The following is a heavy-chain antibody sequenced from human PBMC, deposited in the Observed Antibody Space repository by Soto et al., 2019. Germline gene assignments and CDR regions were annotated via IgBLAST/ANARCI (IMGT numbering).Heavy chain of an antibody. J-gene: IGHJ6*02. V-gene: IGHV1-2*04. Sequence: ASVKVSCKASGYSFPDYHIHWVRQAPGQGLEWLGRINPKRGGTSTAQKFQGWVTMTTDTSISTASMELTRLTSDDTAIYYCARGDSTDCSNGVCSFFYNHDMDVWGQGTTVSVSS. D-gene: IGHD2-8*01. CDR1: GYSFPDYH. CDR2: INPKRGGT. CDR3: ARGDSTDCSNGVCSFFYNHDMDV.